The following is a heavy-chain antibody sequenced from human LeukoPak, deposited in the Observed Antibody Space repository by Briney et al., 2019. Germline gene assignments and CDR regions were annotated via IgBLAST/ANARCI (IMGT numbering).Heavy chain of an antibody. J-gene: IGHJ5*02. D-gene: IGHD1-26*01. CDR3: ARSGSFSDWFDP. V-gene: IGHV4-4*07. CDR1: GGSISSYY. Sequence: ETLSLTCTVSGGSISSYYWSWIRQPAGKGLEWIGRIYTSGSTNYNPSLTSRVTMSVDTSKNQFSLKLSSVTAADTAVYYCARSGSFSDWFDPWGQGTLVTVSS. CDR2: IYTSGST.